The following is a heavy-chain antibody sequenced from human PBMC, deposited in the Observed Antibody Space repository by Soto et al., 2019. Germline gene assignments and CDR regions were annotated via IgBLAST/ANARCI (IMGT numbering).Heavy chain of an antibody. CDR1: GFTFSNYG. CDR2: ISYDGTDK. J-gene: IGHJ5*02. CDR3: ARDVFWGDCTNGVGSQYNWFGP. V-gene: IGHV3-30*03. D-gene: IGHD2-8*01. Sequence: PGGSMRLSCSASGFTFSNYGMHWVRQAPGKGLEWVAVISYDGTDKYYADSVKGRLTISRDNSKNTLYLRMNSLRAEDTAVYYCARDVFWGDCTNGVGSQYNWFGPWGQGT.